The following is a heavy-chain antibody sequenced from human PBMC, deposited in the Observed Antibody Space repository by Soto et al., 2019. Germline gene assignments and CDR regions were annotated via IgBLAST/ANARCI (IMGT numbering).Heavy chain of an antibody. Sequence: GGSLRLSXAASGITFSSYAMSWVRQAPGKGLEWVSTVSGSGGNTYYADSVKGRFTISRDNIENTLYLQMISLRAEDMAIYYCAKGPHSSGWHYFDYWGQGTLVTVSS. CDR1: GITFSSYA. D-gene: IGHD6-19*01. CDR3: AKGPHSSGWHYFDY. J-gene: IGHJ4*02. CDR2: VSGSGGNT. V-gene: IGHV3-23*01.